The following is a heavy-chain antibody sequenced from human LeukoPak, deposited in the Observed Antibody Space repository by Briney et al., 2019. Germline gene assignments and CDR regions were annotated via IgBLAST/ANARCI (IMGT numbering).Heavy chain of an antibody. CDR1: GFTLSSYA. V-gene: IGHV3-23*01. J-gene: IGHJ4*02. Sequence: RGSLRLSCAASGFTLSSYAMRWVREAPGKGVERVSAISGSGGSTYYADSVKGRFTISRDNSKNTLYLQMNSLRAEDTAVYYCAKIRGLGGYWGQGTLVTVSS. D-gene: IGHD3-3*01. CDR2: ISGSGGST. CDR3: AKIRGLGGY.